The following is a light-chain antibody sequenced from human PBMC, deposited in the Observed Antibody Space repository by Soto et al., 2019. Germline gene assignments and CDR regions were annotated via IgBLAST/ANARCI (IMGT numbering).Light chain of an antibody. CDR3: QQTYSSPWT. J-gene: IGKJ1*01. CDR2: AAS. CDR1: QTINRY. V-gene: IGKV1-39*01. Sequence: IQMTQSPSSLSASVGDRVTITCRASQTINRYLSWYQQKPGKAPNLLISAASTLQAGVPSRFSGSESGTEFTLTISSLQPEDFATYYCQQTYSSPWTCGQGTKVEIK.